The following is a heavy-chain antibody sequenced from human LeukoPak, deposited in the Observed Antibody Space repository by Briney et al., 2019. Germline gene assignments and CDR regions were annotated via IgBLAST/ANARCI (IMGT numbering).Heavy chain of an antibody. CDR3: AKRNGGNSGPFDL. D-gene: IGHD4-23*01. V-gene: IGHV3-53*01. CDR1: GFTVSSNY. CDR2: IGGGGGT. J-gene: IGHJ5*02. Sequence: GGSLRLSCVASGFTVSSNYMTWVRQAPGKGLEWVSTIGGGGGTYYADSVKGRFTISRDNSKNTLFLQVNSLRAEDTALYYCAKRNGGNSGPFDLWGQGTLVTVSS.